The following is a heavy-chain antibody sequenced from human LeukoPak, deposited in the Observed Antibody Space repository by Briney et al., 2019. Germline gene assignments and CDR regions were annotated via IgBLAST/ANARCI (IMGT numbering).Heavy chain of an antibody. CDR2: IYTSGST. Sequence: SETLSLTCTVSGGSISSYYWSWIRQPPGKGLEWIGYIYTSGSTNYNPSLKSRVTISVDTSKNQFSLKLSSVTAADTAMYYCARRGSSGYYAWFDPWGQGTLVTVSS. J-gene: IGHJ5*02. CDR3: ARRGSSGYYAWFDP. CDR1: GGSISSYY. D-gene: IGHD3-22*01. V-gene: IGHV4-4*09.